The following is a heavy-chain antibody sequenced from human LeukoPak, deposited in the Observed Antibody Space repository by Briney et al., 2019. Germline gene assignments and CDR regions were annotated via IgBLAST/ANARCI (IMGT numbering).Heavy chain of an antibody. D-gene: IGHD3-10*01. CDR3: ATESEVRLTSGFDI. J-gene: IGHJ3*02. CDR2: ISPNSGGT. CDR1: GYAFTDYY. V-gene: IGHV1-2*02. Sequence: ASVKVSCKASGYAFTDYYMHWVRQAPGQGLEWMGWISPNSGGTNYAQKFQGRVTMTRDTATRTAYMEMSRLRFCDTTIHFCATESEVRLTSGFDIWGQGTMVTVSS.